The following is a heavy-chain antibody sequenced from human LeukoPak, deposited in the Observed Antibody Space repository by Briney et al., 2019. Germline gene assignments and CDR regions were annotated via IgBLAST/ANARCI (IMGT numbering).Heavy chain of an antibody. Sequence: KPGGSLRLSCAASGFTFSSYSMNWVRQAPGKWLEWVSSISSSSSYIYYADSVKGRFTISRDNAKNSLYLQMNSLRAEDTAVYYCARGDYYDSSGYYNYWGQGTLVTVSS. CDR1: GFTFSSYS. CDR2: ISSSSSYI. CDR3: ARGDYYDSSGYYNY. D-gene: IGHD3-22*01. V-gene: IGHV3-21*01. J-gene: IGHJ4*02.